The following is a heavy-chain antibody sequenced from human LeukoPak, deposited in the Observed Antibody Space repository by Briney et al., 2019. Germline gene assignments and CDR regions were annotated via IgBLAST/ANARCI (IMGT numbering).Heavy chain of an antibody. CDR2: INSDGRST. CDR3: ARVTIFGVVATFDY. V-gene: IGHV3-74*01. D-gene: IGHD3-3*01. J-gene: IGHJ4*02. Sequence: GRSLRLSCAASGFTFSSYWMHWVRQAPGKGLVCVSRINSDGRSTSYADSVKGRFTISRDSAKNTLYLQMNSLRAEDTAVYYCARVTIFGVVATFDYWGQGTLVTVSS. CDR1: GFTFSSYW.